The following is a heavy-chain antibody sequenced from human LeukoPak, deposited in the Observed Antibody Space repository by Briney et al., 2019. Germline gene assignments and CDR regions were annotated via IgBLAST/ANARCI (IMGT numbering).Heavy chain of an antibody. D-gene: IGHD6-13*01. CDR2: ISSSSSYI. CDR3: AREAGSWYSYYYYYMDV. CDR1: GFTFSSYS. V-gene: IGHV3-21*01. J-gene: IGHJ6*03. Sequence: GGSLRLSCAASGFTFSSYSMNWVRQAPGKGLEWVSFISSSSSYIYYADSVKGRFTISRDNAKNSLYLQMNSLRAEDTAVYYCAREAGSWYSYYYYYMDVWGKGTTVTVSS.